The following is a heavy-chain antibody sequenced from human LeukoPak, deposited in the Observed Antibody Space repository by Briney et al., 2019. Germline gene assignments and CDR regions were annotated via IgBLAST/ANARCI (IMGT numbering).Heavy chain of an antibody. CDR2: IYYSGST. J-gene: IGHJ4*02. D-gene: IGHD1-26*01. CDR3: ARRSPDGSYYYFDY. Sequence: SETLSLTCTVSGGSISSYYWSWIRQPPGKGLEWIGYIYYSGSTNYNPSLKSRVTISVDTSKNQFSPKLSSVTAADTAVYYCARRSPDGSYYYFDYWGQGTLVTVSS. CDR1: GGSISSYY. V-gene: IGHV4-59*08.